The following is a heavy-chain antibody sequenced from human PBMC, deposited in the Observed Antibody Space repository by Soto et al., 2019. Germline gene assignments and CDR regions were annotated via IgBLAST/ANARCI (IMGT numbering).Heavy chain of an antibody. V-gene: IGHV1-69*06. J-gene: IGHJ4*02. CDR3: ARGGALSTSWYWGDGLDS. CDR2: IIPVFGTP. D-gene: IGHD2-2*01. CDR1: GNSFSSHA. Sequence: QVQLEQSGSEVKKSGSSVKVSCKSSGNSFSSHAITWVRQAPGQGLEWMGGIIPVFGTPSYAQKFQGRVTITADKSTNTSYMDFRSLRSEDTAVYYCARGGALSTSWYWGDGLDSWGQGTQVTVSS.